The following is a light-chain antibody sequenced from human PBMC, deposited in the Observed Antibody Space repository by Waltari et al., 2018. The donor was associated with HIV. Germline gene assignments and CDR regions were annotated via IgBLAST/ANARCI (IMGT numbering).Light chain of an antibody. CDR1: SNNVGNQG. Sequence: QAGLTQPPSVSKGMRQTATLTCTGNSNNVGNQGAAWLQQHQGHPPKLLPYRDNKRPSGISERFSASRSGNTSSLTITGVQPEDGADYFCATWDISLSAVVFGGGTTLTVL. J-gene: IGLJ2*01. CDR2: RDN. CDR3: ATWDISLSAVV. V-gene: IGLV10-54*04.